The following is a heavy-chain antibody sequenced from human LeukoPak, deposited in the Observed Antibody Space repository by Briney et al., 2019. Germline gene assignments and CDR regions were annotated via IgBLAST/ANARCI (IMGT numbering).Heavy chain of an antibody. V-gene: IGHV4-34*01. CDR3: ASRFTMPLIRGAFDI. Sequence: SETLSLTCAVYDGSFSSYSWIFIRQPPGKGLEWIGEFDDGERTNYNPSLKSRATISVDTSKNQFSLKLSSVTAADTAMYYCASRFTMPLIRGAFDIWGQGTMVIVSS. CDR2: FDDGERT. J-gene: IGHJ3*02. CDR1: DGSFSSYS. D-gene: IGHD3-10*01.